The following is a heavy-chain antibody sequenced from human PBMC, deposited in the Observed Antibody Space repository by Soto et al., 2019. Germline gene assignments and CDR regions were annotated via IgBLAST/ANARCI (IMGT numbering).Heavy chain of an antibody. J-gene: IGHJ3*02. CDR2: IRNDGRDK. CDR3: ARAPRMDPFDI. V-gene: IGHV3-33*01. CDR1: GFIFSPYG. Sequence: PGGSLRLSCAASGFIFSPYGIHWIRQAPGKGLGWVALIRNDGRDKYYAESVTGRFTISRENSKNAVYLQMMSLRAEDTVLSFLARAPRMDPFDIWGQGTTVTVS.